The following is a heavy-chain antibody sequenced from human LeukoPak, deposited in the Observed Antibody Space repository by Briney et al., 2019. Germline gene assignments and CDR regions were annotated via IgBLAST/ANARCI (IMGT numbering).Heavy chain of an antibody. D-gene: IGHD6-13*01. CDR1: GFTFSSYW. CDR3: AGYSSSWYRGFDY. J-gene: IGHJ4*02. CDR2: IKQDGSEK. V-gene: IGHV3-7*01. Sequence: GGSLRLSCAASGFTFSSYWMSWVRQAPGKGLEWVANIKQDGSEKYYVDSVKGRFTISRDNAKNSLYLQMNSLRAEDTAVYYCAGYSSSWYRGFDYWGQGALVTVSS.